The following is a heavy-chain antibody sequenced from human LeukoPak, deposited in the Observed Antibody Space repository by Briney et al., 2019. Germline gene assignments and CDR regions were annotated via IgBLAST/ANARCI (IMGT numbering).Heavy chain of an antibody. Sequence: ASVKVSCKASGYTFTSYYMHWVRQAPGQGLEWMGIINPSGGSTSYAQKFQGGVTMTRDTSTSTVYMELSSLRSEDTAVYYCAREGIAAAGKDYWGQGTLVTVSS. J-gene: IGHJ4*02. CDR3: AREGIAAAGKDY. V-gene: IGHV1-46*03. CDR1: GYTFTSYY. CDR2: INPSGGST. D-gene: IGHD6-13*01.